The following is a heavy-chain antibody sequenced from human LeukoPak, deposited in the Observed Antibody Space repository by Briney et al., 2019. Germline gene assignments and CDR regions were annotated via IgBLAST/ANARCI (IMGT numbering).Heavy chain of an antibody. CDR1: GFPFSSFW. CDR3: ARVVVVPAAFYFDY. CDR2: IKQDGSEK. D-gene: IGHD2-2*01. V-gene: IGHV3-7*01. J-gene: IGHJ4*02. Sequence: GGSLRLSCAASGFPFSSFWMSWVRQAPGKGLKWVANIKQDGSEKYYVDSVKGRFTISRDNAKNSLYLQMNSLRAEDTAVYYCARVVVVPAAFYFDYWGQGTLVTVSS.